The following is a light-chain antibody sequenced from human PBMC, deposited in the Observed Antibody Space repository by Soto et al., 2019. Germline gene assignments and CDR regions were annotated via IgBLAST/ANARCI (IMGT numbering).Light chain of an antibody. J-gene: IGKJ1*01. CDR3: QQYNRNTWS. CDR2: GAS. CDR1: QSVGTW. Sequence: DIQMTQSPSSLSASVGDRVTFTCRASQSVGTWVAWYQQKPGKAPKLLIYGASNLESGVPSRFSGSGSGTEFTFTITTLQPDDFATYFCQQYNRNTWSFGPGTKVDIK. V-gene: IGKV1-5*01.